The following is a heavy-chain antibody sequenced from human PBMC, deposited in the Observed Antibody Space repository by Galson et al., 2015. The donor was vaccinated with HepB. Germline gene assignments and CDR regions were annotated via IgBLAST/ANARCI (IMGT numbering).Heavy chain of an antibody. CDR2: ISAYNGNT. D-gene: IGHD1-26*01. V-gene: IGHV1-18*01. CDR3: AREGIVAIVGATQGMDV. J-gene: IGHJ6*02. CDR1: GYTFTSYG. Sequence: SVKVSCKASGYTFTSYGISWVRQAPGQGLEWMGWISAYNGNTNYAQKLQGRVTMTTDTSTSTAYMELRSLRSDDTAVYYCAREGIVAIVGATQGMDVWGQGTTVTVSS.